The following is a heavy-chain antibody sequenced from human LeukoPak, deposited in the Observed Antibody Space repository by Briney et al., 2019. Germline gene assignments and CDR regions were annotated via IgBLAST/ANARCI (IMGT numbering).Heavy chain of an antibody. CDR2: ISYDGSNK. Sequence: GGSLRLSCAASGFTFSSHGMHWVRQAPGKGLEWVAVISYDGSNKYYADSVKGRFTISRDNSKNTLYLQMNSLRAEDTAVYYCAKDYAYCSSTSCYYYYYGMDVWGQGTTATVSS. CDR3: AKDYAYCSSTSCYYYYYGMDV. D-gene: IGHD2-2*01. J-gene: IGHJ6*02. V-gene: IGHV3-30*18. CDR1: GFTFSSHG.